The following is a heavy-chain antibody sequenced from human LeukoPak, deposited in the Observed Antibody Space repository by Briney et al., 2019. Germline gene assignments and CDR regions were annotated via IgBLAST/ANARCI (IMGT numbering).Heavy chain of an antibody. CDR1: GFTFSNAW. Sequence: GGSLRLSCPASGFTFSNAWMSWVRQAPGKGLEWVGRIKSKTDGGTTDYAAPVKGRFTISRDDSKNTLYLQMNSLKTEDTAVYYCTTEGLLWFGEASYWGQGNLVTVSS. D-gene: IGHD3-10*01. V-gene: IGHV3-15*01. CDR3: TTEGLLWFGEASY. CDR2: IKSKTDGGTT. J-gene: IGHJ4*02.